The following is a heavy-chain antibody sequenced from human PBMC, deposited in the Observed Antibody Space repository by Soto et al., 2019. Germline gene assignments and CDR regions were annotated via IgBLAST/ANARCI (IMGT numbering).Heavy chain of an antibody. CDR1: GFTFSSYG. D-gene: IGHD3-10*01. Sequence: PEGSLRLSCAASGFTFSSYGMHWVRPAPGKGLEREAVISYEGSNKYYAESVKGRITINRDNSKNKLYLQMNSLRAEDTAVYYCAKDKSGYGSGSDVWGQGT. CDR2: ISYEGSNK. V-gene: IGHV3-30*18. CDR3: AKDKSGYGSGSDV. J-gene: IGHJ6*02.